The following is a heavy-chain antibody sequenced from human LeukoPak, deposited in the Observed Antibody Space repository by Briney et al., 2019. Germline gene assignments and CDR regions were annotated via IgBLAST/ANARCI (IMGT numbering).Heavy chain of an antibody. CDR2: INHSGST. V-gene: IGHV4-34*01. CDR3: ARVDLYDSSGYLEYYGMDV. J-gene: IGHJ6*02. CDR1: GGSFSGYY. D-gene: IGHD3-22*01. Sequence: SETLSLTCAVYGGSFSGYYWSWIRQPPGKGLEWIGEINHSGSTNYNPSLKSRVTISVDTSKNQFSLKLSSVTAADTAVYYCARVDLYDSSGYLEYYGMDVWGQGTTVTVSS.